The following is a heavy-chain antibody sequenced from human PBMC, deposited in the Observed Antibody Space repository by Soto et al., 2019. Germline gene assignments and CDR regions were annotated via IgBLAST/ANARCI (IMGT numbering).Heavy chain of an antibody. CDR2: IYWDDDK. CDR1: GFSLSTSGVG. Sequence: QITLKESGPTLVKPTQTLTLTCTFSGFSLSTSGVGVGWIRQPPGKALEWLALIYWDDDKRYSPSLTSRLTITKDPSKNQVVLTMTNMAPADTATYYCAHVLVVVANYGMDVWGQGTTVTVSS. CDR3: AHVLVVVANYGMDV. D-gene: IGHD2-15*01. J-gene: IGHJ6*02. V-gene: IGHV2-5*02.